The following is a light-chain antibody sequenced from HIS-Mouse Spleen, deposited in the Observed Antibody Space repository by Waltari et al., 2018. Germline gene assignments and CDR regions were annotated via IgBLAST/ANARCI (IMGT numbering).Light chain of an antibody. CDR1: VLPKKY. J-gene: IGLJ2*01. V-gene: IGLV3-10*01. CDR3: YSTDSSGNHRV. Sequence: SYELTQPPSVSVSPGQTARITCSVDVLPKKYAYWYQQQSGQAPVLVIYEDSKRPSGIPERFSGSSSGTMATLTISGAQVEDEADYYCYSTDSSGNHRVFGGGTKLTVL. CDR2: EDS.